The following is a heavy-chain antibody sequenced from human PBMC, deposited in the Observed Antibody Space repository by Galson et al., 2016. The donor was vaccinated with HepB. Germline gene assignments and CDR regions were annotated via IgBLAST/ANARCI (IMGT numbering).Heavy chain of an antibody. J-gene: IGHJ4*02. CDR2: VSGRGDST. Sequence: SLRLSCAASRFIFRFPFRDYAMSWVRQAPGKGLEWVSVVSGRGDSTDYADSVKGRFIISRDNSRNTVYLQMDSLRAEDTAVYYCAKEGVRLTSGWQFDYWGQGTLVTVSS. D-gene: IGHD6-19*01. CDR1: RFIFRFPFRDYA. V-gene: IGHV3-23*01. CDR3: AKEGVRLTSGWQFDY.